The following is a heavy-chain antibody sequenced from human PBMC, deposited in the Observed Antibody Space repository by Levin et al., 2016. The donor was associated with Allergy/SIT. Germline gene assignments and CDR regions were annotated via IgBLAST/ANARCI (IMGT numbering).Heavy chain of an antibody. CDR2: IYYSGST. Sequence: SETLSLTCTVSGGSISSYYWGWIRQPPGKGLEWIGSIYYSGSTYYNPSLKSRVTISVDTSKNQFSLKLSSVTAADTAVYYCARDRGREYSSSSLDYWGQGTLVTVSS. D-gene: IGHD6-6*01. J-gene: IGHJ4*02. CDR1: GGSISSYY. V-gene: IGHV4-39*07. CDR3: ARDRGREYSSSSLDY.